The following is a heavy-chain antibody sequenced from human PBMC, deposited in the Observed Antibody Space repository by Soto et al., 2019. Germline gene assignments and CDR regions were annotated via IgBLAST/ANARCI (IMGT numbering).Heavy chain of an antibody. Sequence: QVQLQQWGAGLLKPSETLSLTCAVYGGSFSGYYWSWIRQSPGKGLEWIGEINHSGSTNYNPSLKSRVTISVDTSKNQFSLKLSSVTAADTAVYYCARGPITTNHRFDPWGQGTLVTVSS. V-gene: IGHV4-34*01. J-gene: IGHJ5*02. D-gene: IGHD3-22*01. CDR3: ARGPITTNHRFDP. CDR2: INHSGST. CDR1: GGSFSGYY.